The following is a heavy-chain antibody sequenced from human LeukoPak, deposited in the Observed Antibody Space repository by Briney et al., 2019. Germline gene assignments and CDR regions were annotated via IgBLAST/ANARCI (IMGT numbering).Heavy chain of an antibody. D-gene: IGHD2-2*02. CDR3: ARVGELYCSSTSCYTGDAFDI. J-gene: IGHJ3*02. CDR1: GFTFSSYA. Sequence: PGRSLRLSCAASGFTFSSYAMHWVRQAPGKGLEWVAVISYDGSNKYYADSVKGRFTISRDNSKNTLYLQMNSLRAEDTAVYYCARVGELYCSSTSCYTGDAFDIWGQGTMVTVPS. CDR2: ISYDGSNK. V-gene: IGHV3-30*01.